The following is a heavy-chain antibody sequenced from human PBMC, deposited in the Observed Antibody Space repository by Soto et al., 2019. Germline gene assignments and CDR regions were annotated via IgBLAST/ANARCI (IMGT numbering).Heavy chain of an antibody. V-gene: IGHV4-59*01. CDR1: GGSISSYY. J-gene: IGHJ4*02. CDR3: ARDSKRGYSGYDKLDY. D-gene: IGHD5-12*01. Sequence: SETLSLTCTVSGGSISSYYWSWIRQPPGKGLEWIGYIYYSGSTNSNPSLKSRVTISVDTSKNQFSLKLSSVTAADTAVYYCARDSKRGYSGYDKLDYWGQGTLVTVSS. CDR2: IYYSGST.